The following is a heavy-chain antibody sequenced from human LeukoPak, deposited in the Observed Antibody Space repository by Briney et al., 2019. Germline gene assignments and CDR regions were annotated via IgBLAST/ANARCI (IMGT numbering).Heavy chain of an antibody. V-gene: IGHV4-4*07. D-gene: IGHD3-3*01. J-gene: IGHJ3*02. CDR2: VYSSESS. CDR1: GGSISHYS. CDR3: AREGVTIFGVVIIRGDAFDI. Sequence: PSETLSLTCTVSGGSISHYSWTWIRQPAGKGLEWVGHVYSSESSNYNPSLKSRLTMSGDTSKKHFSLKLDCVTAADTAVYCCAREGVTIFGVVIIRGDAFDIWGQGTMVTVSS.